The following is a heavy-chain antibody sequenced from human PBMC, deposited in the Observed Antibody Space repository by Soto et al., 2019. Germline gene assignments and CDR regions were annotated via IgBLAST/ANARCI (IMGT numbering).Heavy chain of an antibody. Sequence: QVQLVESGGGVVQPGRSLRLSCAASGFIFSTYAMHWVRQAPGKGLEWVAFISYDGNNKYKADSVKGRFSISRDNSKNTLYLQMNSLRTEDTALYHCARADCSGGSCYAYDYWGQGTLVTVSS. V-gene: IGHV3-30-3*01. CDR2: ISYDGNNK. J-gene: IGHJ4*02. CDR3: ARADCSGGSCYAYDY. D-gene: IGHD2-15*01. CDR1: GFIFSTYA.